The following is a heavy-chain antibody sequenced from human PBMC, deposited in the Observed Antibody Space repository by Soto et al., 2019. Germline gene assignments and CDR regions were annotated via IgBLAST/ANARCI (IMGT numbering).Heavy chain of an antibody. Sequence: ASVKVSCKASGYTFTGYYMHWVRQAPGQGLEWMGWINPNSGDTNYAQKFQGRVTMTRNTSISTAYMELSSLRSEDTAVYYCASNSGYENYYYYYMDVWGKGTTVTVSS. CDR1: GYTFTGYY. D-gene: IGHD5-12*01. CDR3: ASNSGYENYYYYYMDV. CDR2: INPNSGDT. V-gene: IGHV1-2*02. J-gene: IGHJ6*03.